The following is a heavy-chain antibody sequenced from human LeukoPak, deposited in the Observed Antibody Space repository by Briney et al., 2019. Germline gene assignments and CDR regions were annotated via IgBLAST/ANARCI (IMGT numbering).Heavy chain of an antibody. CDR1: GFTFSVYW. D-gene: IGHD5-12*01. V-gene: IGHV3-7*04. CDR3: ARDKWIGNY. Sequence: GGSLRLSCVGSGFTFSVYWMGWVRQAPGKGLEWVANIKQDGSESYYVDSVKGRFTISRDNAKNSLYLQMNSLRAEDTAVYYCARDKWIGNYRVQGTLVTVSS. J-gene: IGHJ4*02. CDR2: IKQDGSES.